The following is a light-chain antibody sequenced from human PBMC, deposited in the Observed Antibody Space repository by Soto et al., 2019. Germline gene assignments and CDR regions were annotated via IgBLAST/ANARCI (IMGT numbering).Light chain of an antibody. CDR3: QQVESYPST. CDR1: QGISSF. J-gene: IGKJ4*01. Sequence: IQLTQTPSSPSAAVGDRVAITCRASQGISSFLAWYQQKPGKAPKLLIYAASSLQSGVPSRFSGSGFGTDFTLTITSLQPEDFATYYCQQVESYPSTFGGGTKAYIK. V-gene: IGKV1-9*01. CDR2: AAS.